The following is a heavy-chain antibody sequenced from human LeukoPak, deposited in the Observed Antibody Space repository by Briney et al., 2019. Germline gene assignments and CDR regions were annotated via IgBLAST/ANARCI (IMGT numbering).Heavy chain of an antibody. CDR2: ISSSSNAI. D-gene: IGHD3-3*01. CDR1: GFTFSSYS. J-gene: IGHJ4*02. CDR3: TPNFWGGYLTDY. V-gene: IGHV3-48*02. Sequence: GGSLRLSCVGSGFTFSSYSMNWVRQAPGKGLEWVSYISSSSNAIYCADSVKGRFTISRDNAKNSLYLQMNSLRDGDTAVYYCTPNFWGGYLTDYWGQGTLVTVSS.